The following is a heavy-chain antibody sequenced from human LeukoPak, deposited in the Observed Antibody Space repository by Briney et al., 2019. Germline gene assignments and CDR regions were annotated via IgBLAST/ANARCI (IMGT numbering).Heavy chain of an antibody. V-gene: IGHV3-33*01. CDR3: AREGLDFGDIVVVPAARNCFDP. J-gene: IGHJ5*02. CDR1: GFTFSSYG. Sequence: PGGSLRLSCAASGFTFSSYGMHWVRQAPGKGLEWVAVIWYDGSNKYYADSVKGRFTISRDNSKNTLYLQMNSLRAEDTAVYYCAREGLDFGDIVVVPAARNCFDPWGQGTLVTVSS. D-gene: IGHD2-2*01. CDR2: IWYDGSNK.